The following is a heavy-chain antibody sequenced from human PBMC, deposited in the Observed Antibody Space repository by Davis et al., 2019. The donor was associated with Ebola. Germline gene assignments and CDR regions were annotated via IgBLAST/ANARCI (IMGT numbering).Heavy chain of an antibody. V-gene: IGHV4-38-2*02. CDR2: IYHNGRT. J-gene: IGHJ4*02. Sequence: SETLSLTCTVSGYSISNGFSWGWIRQRPGKGLEWIGSIYHNGRTNYNPSLKSLLTISLDTSKNQFSLRLRSVTAADTAVYFCARDFVYWGQGTLVTVSS. CDR1: GYSISNGFS. CDR3: ARDFVY.